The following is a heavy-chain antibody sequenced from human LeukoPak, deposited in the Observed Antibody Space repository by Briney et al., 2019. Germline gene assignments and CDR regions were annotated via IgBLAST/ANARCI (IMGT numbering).Heavy chain of an antibody. CDR2: IYSGGST. CDR1: GFTVSSNC. Sequence: GGSLRLSCAASGFTVSSNCMSWVRQAPGKGLEWVSVIYSGGSTYYADSVKGRFTISRHNSKNTLYLQMNSLRAEDTAVYYCAREVLWFGEFRWFDPWGQGTLVTVSS. V-gene: IGHV3-53*04. J-gene: IGHJ5*02. D-gene: IGHD3-10*01. CDR3: AREVLWFGEFRWFDP.